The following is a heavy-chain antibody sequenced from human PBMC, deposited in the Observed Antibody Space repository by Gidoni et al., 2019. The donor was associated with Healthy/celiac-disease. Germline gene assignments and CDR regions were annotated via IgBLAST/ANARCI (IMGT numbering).Heavy chain of an antibody. J-gene: IGHJ4*02. CDR1: GFTFSSYG. Sequence: QVQLVESGGGVVQPGRSLRLSCAASGFTFSSYGMHWVRQAPGKGLEWVAVISYDGSNKYYADSVKGRFTISRDNSKNTLYLQMNSLRAEDTAVYYCASLVVVAATEVFDYWGQGTLVTVSS. V-gene: IGHV3-30*03. D-gene: IGHD2-15*01. CDR2: ISYDGSNK. CDR3: ASLVVVAATEVFDY.